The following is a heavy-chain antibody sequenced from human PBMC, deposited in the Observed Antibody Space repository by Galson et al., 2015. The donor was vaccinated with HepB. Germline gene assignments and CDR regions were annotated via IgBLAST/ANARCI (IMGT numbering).Heavy chain of an antibody. Sequence: SVKVSCKASGYTFTSYAMHWVRQAPGQRLEWMGWISAGNGNTNYTQKFQGRVTITRDTSTSTAYMELSSLRTEDTAVYYCAREPFGYGGCHPGDYWGQGTLVTVSS. J-gene: IGHJ4*02. V-gene: IGHV1-3*01. CDR2: ISAGNGNT. D-gene: IGHD1-26*01. CDR1: GYTFTSYA. CDR3: AREPFGYGGCHPGDY.